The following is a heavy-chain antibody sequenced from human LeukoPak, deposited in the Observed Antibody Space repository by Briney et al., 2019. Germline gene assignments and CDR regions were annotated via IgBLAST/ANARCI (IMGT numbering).Heavy chain of an antibody. D-gene: IGHD3-10*01. J-gene: IGHJ3*02. CDR1: GVSISSYY. V-gene: IGHV4-59*08. Sequence: PSETLSLTCTVSGVSISSYYWSWIRQPPGKGLEWIGYSGSTNYNPSLKSRVTISVDTTKNQFSLKLSSVTAADTAVYYCARHGRTRLLWFGDDAFDIWGQGTMVTVSS. CDR3: ARHGRTRLLWFGDDAFDI. CDR2: SGST.